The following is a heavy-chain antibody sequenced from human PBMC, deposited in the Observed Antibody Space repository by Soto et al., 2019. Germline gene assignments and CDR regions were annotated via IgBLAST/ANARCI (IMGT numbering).Heavy chain of an antibody. CDR3: ASWSAYYGMDV. V-gene: IGHV4-39*01. J-gene: IGHJ6*02. Sequence: PSETLSLTCTVSGGSISSSSYYWGWIRQPPGKGLEWIGSIYYSGSTYYNPSLKSRVTISVDTSKNQFSLKLSSVTAADTAVYYRASWSAYYGMDVWGQGTTVTVSS. D-gene: IGHD2-15*01. CDR2: IYYSGST. CDR1: GGSISSSSYY.